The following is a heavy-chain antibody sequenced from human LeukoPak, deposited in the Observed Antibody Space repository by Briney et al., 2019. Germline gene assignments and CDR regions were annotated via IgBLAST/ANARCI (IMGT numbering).Heavy chain of an antibody. Sequence: SETLSLTCTVSGGSISSSSYYWGWIRQPPGKGLEWIGSIYYSGSTYYNPSLKSRVTISVDTSKNQFSLKLSSVTAAGTAVYYCARIPRYNWKGGYYWGQGTLVTVSS. D-gene: IGHD1-20*01. V-gene: IGHV4-39*07. CDR2: IYYSGST. CDR3: ARIPRYNWKGGYY. J-gene: IGHJ4*02. CDR1: GGSISSSSYY.